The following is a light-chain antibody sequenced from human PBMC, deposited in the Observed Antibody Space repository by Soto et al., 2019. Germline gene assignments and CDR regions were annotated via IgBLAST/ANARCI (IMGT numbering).Light chain of an antibody. CDR2: HAS. Sequence: DIRMNQSPSTLTASIGDRVTITCRASQSIDRWLAGYQQRPGKAPKILIYHASSLETGVPPRFSGSGSGTEFTLTISSLQPEDFATYYCQQYNSYSRTFGQGTKVDIK. CDR3: QQYNSYSRT. CDR1: QSIDRW. J-gene: IGKJ1*01. V-gene: IGKV1-5*01.